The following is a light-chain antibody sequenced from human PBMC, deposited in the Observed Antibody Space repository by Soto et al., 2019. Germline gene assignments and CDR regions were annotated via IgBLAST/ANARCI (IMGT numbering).Light chain of an antibody. V-gene: IGKV1-5*03. J-gene: IGKJ1*01. CDR1: QSISSW. Sequence: DIQMTQSPSTLSASVGDRVTITCRASQSISSWLTWYQQKAGQAPKLLIYKASIVESGVPSRFSGSGSGTEFTLTISSLQPDDNATYYCEQDSYFATFGQGTRVEVK. CDR3: EQDSYFAT. CDR2: KAS.